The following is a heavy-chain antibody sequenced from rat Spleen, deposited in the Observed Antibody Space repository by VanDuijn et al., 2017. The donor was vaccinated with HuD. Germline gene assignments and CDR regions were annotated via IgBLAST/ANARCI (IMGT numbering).Heavy chain of an antibody. CDR2: ISNTGDT. D-gene: IGHD4-3*01. J-gene: IGHJ4*01. CDR3: ARHNSGYGVMDA. Sequence: EVQLVESGGGLVQPGRSMKLSCAASGFTFSDYYMAWIRQAPGKGLEWVASISNTGDTFYPDSVKGRFTISRDNAKSTLYLQMDSLRSEDTATYYCARHNSGYGVMDAWGQGASVTVSS. V-gene: IGHV5-25*01. CDR1: GFTFSDYY.